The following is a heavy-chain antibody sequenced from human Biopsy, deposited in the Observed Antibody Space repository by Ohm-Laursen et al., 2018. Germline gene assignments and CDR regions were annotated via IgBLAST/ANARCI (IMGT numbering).Heavy chain of an antibody. CDR1: TGTFNSYG. CDR2: IIPILRTP. V-gene: IGHV1-69*11. D-gene: IGHD2-2*01. Sequence: SSVKVSCKAPTGTFNSYGIIWVRQAPGQGLEWMGRIIPILRTPAYAQTFLGRVTITADSPTSTVDMELTSLTSDDTAVYFCAREAIGYQLPCDDWGQGTLVTVSS. J-gene: IGHJ4*02. CDR3: AREAIGYQLPCDD.